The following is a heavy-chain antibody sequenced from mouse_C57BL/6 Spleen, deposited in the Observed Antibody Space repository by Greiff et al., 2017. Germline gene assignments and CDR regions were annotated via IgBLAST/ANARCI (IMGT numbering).Heavy chain of an antibody. CDR3: AREASEGDFDY. V-gene: IGHV3-6*01. Sequence: EVKLMESGPGLVKPSQSLSLTCSVTGYSITSGYYWNWIRQFPGNKLEWMGYISYDGSNNYNPSLKNRISITRDTSKNQFFLKLNSVTTEDTATYYCAREASEGDFDYWGQGTTLTVSS. CDR1: GYSITSGYY. J-gene: IGHJ2*01. CDR2: ISYDGSN.